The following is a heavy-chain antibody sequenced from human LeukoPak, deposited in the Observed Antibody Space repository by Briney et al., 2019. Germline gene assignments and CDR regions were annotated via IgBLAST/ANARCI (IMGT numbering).Heavy chain of an antibody. V-gene: IGHV3-30*03. CDR3: ARETGSAVGSTDFDY. CDR1: GFTFSSYG. Sequence: GGSLRLSCAASGFTFSSYGMHWVRQAPGKGLEWVAVISYDGSNKYYADSVKGRFTISRDNSKNTLYLQMNSLRAEDTAVYYCARETGSAVGSTDFDYWGQGTLVTVSS. CDR2: ISYDGSNK. D-gene: IGHD4-17*01. J-gene: IGHJ4*02.